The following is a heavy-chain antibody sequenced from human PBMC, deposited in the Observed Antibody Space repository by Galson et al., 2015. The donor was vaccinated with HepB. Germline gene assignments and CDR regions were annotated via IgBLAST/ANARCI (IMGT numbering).Heavy chain of an antibody. CDR3: ARDLLGLYCTNGVCHPSPGGMDV. CDR1: GFTFSTYA. CDR2: ISYDGSNK. J-gene: IGHJ6*02. V-gene: IGHV3-30*04. Sequence: SLRLSCAASGFTFSTYAMYWVRQAPGKGLEWVAVISYDGSNKYYADSVKGRFTISRDNSKNTLYLQMNSLRAEDTAVYYCARDLLGLYCTNGVCHPSPGGMDVWGQGTTVTVSS. D-gene: IGHD2-8*01.